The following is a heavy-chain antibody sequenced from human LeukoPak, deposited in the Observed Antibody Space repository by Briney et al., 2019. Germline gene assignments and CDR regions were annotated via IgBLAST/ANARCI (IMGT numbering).Heavy chain of an antibody. CDR1: GFTFSSYA. Sequence: GGSLRLSCAASGFTFSSYAMSWVRQAPGKGLEWVSAISGSGGSTYYADSVKGRFTMSRDNSKNTLYLQMNSLRAEDTAVYYCAKERPWGAYERPPLGYWGQGTLVTVSS. D-gene: IGHD2-21*01. V-gene: IGHV3-23*01. CDR2: ISGSGGST. CDR3: AKERPWGAYERPPLGY. J-gene: IGHJ4*02.